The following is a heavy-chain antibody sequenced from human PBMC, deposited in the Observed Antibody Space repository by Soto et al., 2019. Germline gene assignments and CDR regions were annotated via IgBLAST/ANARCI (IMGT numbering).Heavy chain of an antibody. J-gene: IGHJ3*02. V-gene: IGHV5-51*01. CDR1: GYSFTSYW. CDR2: IYPGDSDT. Sequence: PGESLKISCKGSGYSFTSYWIGWVRQMPGKGLEWMGIIYPGDSDTRYSPSFQGQVTISADKSISNAYLQWSSLKASDTAMYYCARRREDVVVVPANKRAAFDIWGQGTMVTVSS. D-gene: IGHD2-2*01. CDR3: ARRREDVVVVPANKRAAFDI.